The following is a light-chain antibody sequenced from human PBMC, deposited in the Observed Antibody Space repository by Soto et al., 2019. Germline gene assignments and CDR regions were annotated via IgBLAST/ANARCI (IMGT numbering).Light chain of an antibody. CDR1: ESVSSSH. CDR3: QYCGSSPFT. CDR2: GAS. J-gene: IGKJ5*01. V-gene: IGKV3-20*01. Sequence: EIELTQSPDTLSVSPGERATLSCRASESVSSSHLGWYQHKRGQTPRLLIYGASYWATGIPDRFSGSGSGTDFTLTISRLEPEDFAVYYCQYCGSSPFTFGPGTRLEIK.